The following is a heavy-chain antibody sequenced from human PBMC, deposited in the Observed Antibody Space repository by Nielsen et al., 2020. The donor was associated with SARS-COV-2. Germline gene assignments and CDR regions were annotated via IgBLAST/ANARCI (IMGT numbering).Heavy chain of an antibody. Sequence: GESLKISCVASEIAFSSYDMHWVRQATGKGLEWVSAIGTAGDTYYPGSVKGRFTISRENAKNSLYLQMNSLRAGDTAVYYCARAEMGTYYYGSGVPYYFDYWGQGTLVTVSS. CDR2: IGTAGDT. D-gene: IGHD3-10*01. CDR3: ARAEMGTYYYGSGVPYYFDY. J-gene: IGHJ4*02. CDR1: EIAFSSYD. V-gene: IGHV3-13*01.